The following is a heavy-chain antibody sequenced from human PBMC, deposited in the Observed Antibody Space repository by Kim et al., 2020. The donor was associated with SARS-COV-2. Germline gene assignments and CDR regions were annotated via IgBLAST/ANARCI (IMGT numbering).Heavy chain of an antibody. V-gene: IGHV4-59*01. CDR2: IYYSGSS. J-gene: IGHJ4*02. Sequence: SETLSLTCTVSSDSISSYYWSWIRQLPGKGLEWLGYIYYSGSSDYNPSLKSRVTISWDTSKNQVSLDVTSVSAADTAVYYCTRSEGRDSWHQFDYWGQGILVTASS. D-gene: IGHD6-13*01. CDR1: SDSISSYY. CDR3: TRSEGRDSWHQFDY.